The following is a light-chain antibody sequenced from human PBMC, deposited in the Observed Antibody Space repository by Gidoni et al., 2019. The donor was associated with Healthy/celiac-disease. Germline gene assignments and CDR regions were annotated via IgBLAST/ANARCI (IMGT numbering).Light chain of an antibody. V-gene: IGKV1-5*03. CDR3: QQYNSYRT. Sequence: DIQMTQPPSTLSASVGDRVTITYRSSQSISSWLAWYQQKPGKAPKLLIYKASSLESGVPSRFSGSGSGTEFTLTISSLQPDDFATYYCQQYNSYRTFGQGTKVEIK. CDR1: QSISSW. CDR2: KAS. J-gene: IGKJ1*01.